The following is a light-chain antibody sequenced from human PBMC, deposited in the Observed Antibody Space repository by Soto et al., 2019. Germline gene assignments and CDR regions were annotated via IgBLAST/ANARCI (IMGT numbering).Light chain of an antibody. CDR3: QQRSNWPPIFT. CDR2: DAS. V-gene: IGKV3-11*01. CDR1: QSVSSY. Sequence: EIVLTQSPATLSLSPGERTTLSCRASQSVSSYLAWYQQKPGQAPRRLIYDASNRATGIPARFSGSGSGTDFTLTISSREPEDFAVYYCQQRSNWPPIFTFGPGTKVDIK. J-gene: IGKJ3*01.